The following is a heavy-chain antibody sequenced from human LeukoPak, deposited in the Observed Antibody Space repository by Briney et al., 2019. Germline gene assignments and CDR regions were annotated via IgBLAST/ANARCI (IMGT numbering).Heavy chain of an antibody. J-gene: IGHJ6*02. CDR1: GGSISSHY. CDR3: ARFKYDFWSGSRSYYFYGMDV. Sequence: SETLSLTCTVSGGSISSHYWSWIRQPPGKGLEWIGYIYYSGSTTYTPSLKSRVTISLDTSKNQFSLKLSSVTAADTAVYYCARFKYDFWSGSRSYYFYGMDVWSQGTTVTVSS. V-gene: IGHV4-59*08. D-gene: IGHD3-3*01. CDR2: IYYSGST.